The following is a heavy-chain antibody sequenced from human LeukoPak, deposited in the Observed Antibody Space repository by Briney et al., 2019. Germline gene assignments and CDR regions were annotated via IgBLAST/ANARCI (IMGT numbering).Heavy chain of an antibody. V-gene: IGHV3-7*05. Sequence: PGGSLRLSCAASGFAFSSSWMAWVRQAPGKGLEWVANMNPDGSIENYVDSVRGRFTISRDNAKNSLYLQMNSLRADDTAVYYCARDSAYSTFDYWGQGTLVTVSS. CDR3: ARDSAYSTFDY. CDR1: GFAFSSSW. J-gene: IGHJ4*02. CDR2: MNPDGSIE. D-gene: IGHD4-11*01.